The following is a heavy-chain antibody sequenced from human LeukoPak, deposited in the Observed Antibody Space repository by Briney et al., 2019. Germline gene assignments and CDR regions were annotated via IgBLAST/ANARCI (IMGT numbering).Heavy chain of an antibody. J-gene: IGHJ4*02. CDR2: INPNSGGT. CDR1: GYTFTSYG. CDR3: ARAAGGTYYN. D-gene: IGHD3-16*01. V-gene: IGHV1-8*02. Sequence: ASVKVSCKASGYTFTSYGISWVRQAPGQGLEWMGWINPNSGGTNYAQKFQGRVTMTRNTSISTAYMELSSLRSEDTAVYYCARAAGGTYYNWGQGTLVTVSS.